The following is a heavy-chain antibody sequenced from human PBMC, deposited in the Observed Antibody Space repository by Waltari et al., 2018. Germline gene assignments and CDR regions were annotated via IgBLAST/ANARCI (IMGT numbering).Heavy chain of an antibody. V-gene: IGHV4-39*07. J-gene: IGHJ4*02. Sequence: QLQLQESGPGLVKPSETLSLTCTVSGGSISSSSYYWGWIRQPPGKGLEWIGYIYYSGRTSYNPSLKSRVTISVDTSKNQFSLKLSSVTAADTAVYYCARENNMVQGVIDYWGQGTLVTVSS. CDR2: IYYSGRT. CDR1: GGSISSSSYY. D-gene: IGHD3-10*01. CDR3: ARENNMVQGVIDY.